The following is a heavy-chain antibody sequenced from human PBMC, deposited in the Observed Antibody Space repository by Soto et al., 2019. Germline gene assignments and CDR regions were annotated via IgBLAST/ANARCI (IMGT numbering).Heavy chain of an antibody. V-gene: IGHV3-23*01. CDR1: GFTFSSYA. CDR2: ISGSGGSS. D-gene: IGHD1-26*01. J-gene: IGHJ4*02. Sequence: EVQLLESGGGLVQPGGSLRLSCAASGFTFSSYAMRWVRQAPGKGLEWVSAISGSGGSSYYADSVKGRFTISRDNSKNTLYLQMNSLRAEDTAVYYCARRGSGSYYDYWGQGTLVTVSS. CDR3: ARRGSGSYYDY.